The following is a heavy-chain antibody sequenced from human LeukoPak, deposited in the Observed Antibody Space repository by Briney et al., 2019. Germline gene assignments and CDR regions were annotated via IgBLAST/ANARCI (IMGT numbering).Heavy chain of an antibody. CDR2: ISGSGGST. D-gene: IGHD2-21*01. V-gene: IGHV3-23*01. J-gene: IGHJ3*02. CDR1: GFTVSSNY. CDR3: AKVGSGPLIADAFDI. Sequence: PGGSLRLSCAASGFTVSSNYMSWVRQAPGKGLEWVSAISGSGGSTYYADSVKGRFTISRDNSKNTLYLQMNSLRAEDTAVYYCAKVGSGPLIADAFDIWGQGAMVTVSS.